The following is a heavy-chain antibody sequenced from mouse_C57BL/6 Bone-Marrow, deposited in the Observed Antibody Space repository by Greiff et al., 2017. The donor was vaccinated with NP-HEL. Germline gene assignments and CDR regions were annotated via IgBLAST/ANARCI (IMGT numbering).Heavy chain of an antibody. Sequence: VQLQQSGPELVKPGASVKISCKASGYAFSSSWMNWVKQRPGKGLEWIGRIYPGDGDTNYNGKFKGKATLTADKSSSTAYMQLSSLTSEDSAVYFCATTVVGFDYWGQGTTLTVSS. CDR3: ATTVVGFDY. J-gene: IGHJ2*01. CDR1: GYAFSSSW. V-gene: IGHV1-82*01. D-gene: IGHD1-1*01. CDR2: IYPGDGDT.